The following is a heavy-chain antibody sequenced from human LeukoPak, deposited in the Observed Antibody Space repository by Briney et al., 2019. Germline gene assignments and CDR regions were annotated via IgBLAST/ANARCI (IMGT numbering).Heavy chain of an antibody. V-gene: IGHV1-46*01. CDR3: ARGSGEVWFGELEYS. J-gene: IGHJ4*02. CDR2: INPSGGST. D-gene: IGHD3-10*01. Sequence: GASVKVSCKASGYTFTSYYMHWVRQAPGQGLEWMGIINPSGGSTSYAQKFQGRVTMTRDTSTSTVYMELSSLRSEDTAVYYCARGSGEVWFGELEYSWGQGTLVTVSS. CDR1: GYTFTSYY.